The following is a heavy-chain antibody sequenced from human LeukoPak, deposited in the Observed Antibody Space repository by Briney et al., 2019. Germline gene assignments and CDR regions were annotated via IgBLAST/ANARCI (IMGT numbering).Heavy chain of an antibody. CDR1: GFTFRSYA. CDR3: ARGGDFWSGYSRGYYMDV. J-gene: IGHJ6*03. Sequence: GGSLRLSCAASGFTFRSYAMSWVRQAPGKGLEWVSSISSSGGSTYYADSVKGRFTISRDNSKNTLYLQMNSLRAEDTAVYYCARGGDFWSGYSRGYYMDVWGKGTTVTVSS. CDR2: ISSSGGST. D-gene: IGHD3-3*01. V-gene: IGHV3-23*01.